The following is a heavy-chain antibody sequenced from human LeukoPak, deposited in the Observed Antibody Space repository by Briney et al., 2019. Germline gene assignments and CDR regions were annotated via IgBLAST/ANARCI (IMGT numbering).Heavy chain of an antibody. CDR1: GFTFDDYA. D-gene: IGHD6-13*01. J-gene: IGHJ4*02. CDR3: AKVYVGSWYAYDH. CDR2: ISGDGGTT. V-gene: IGHV3-43*02. Sequence: GGSLRLSCTASGFTFDDYAMHWVRQAPAKGLEWGSLISGDGGTTDYADSVKGRFTISRDNRRNSLYLHMNSPRTEDTALYFCAKVYVGSWYAYDHWGQGTLVTVSS.